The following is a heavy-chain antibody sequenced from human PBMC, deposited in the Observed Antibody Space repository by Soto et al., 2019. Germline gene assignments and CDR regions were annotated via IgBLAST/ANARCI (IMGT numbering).Heavy chain of an antibody. D-gene: IGHD3-22*01. CDR3: AKSRYYDSSGYYWEY. Sequence: GGSLRLSCAASVFTFSSYSMSWVRQAPGKGLECVSAISGSGGSTYYADSVKGRFTISRDNSKNTLYMQMNSLRAEYTAVYYCAKSRYYDSSGYYWEYWGQGTMVTVSS. J-gene: IGHJ4*02. CDR1: VFTFSSYS. V-gene: IGHV3-23*01. CDR2: ISGSGGST.